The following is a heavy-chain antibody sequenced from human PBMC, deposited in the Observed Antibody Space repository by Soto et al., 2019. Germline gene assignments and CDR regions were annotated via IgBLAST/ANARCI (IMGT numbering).Heavy chain of an antibody. CDR1: GGSISSYY. J-gene: IGHJ6*02. CDR2: IYYSGST. D-gene: IGHD3-16*01. CDR3: ARDYVAKGMDV. V-gene: IGHV4-59*01. Sequence: SETLSLTCTVSGGSISSYYWSWIRQPPGKGLEWIGYIYYSGSTNYNPSLKSRVTISVDTSKNQFSLKLSSVTAADTAVYYCARDYVAKGMDVWGQGTTVTVPS.